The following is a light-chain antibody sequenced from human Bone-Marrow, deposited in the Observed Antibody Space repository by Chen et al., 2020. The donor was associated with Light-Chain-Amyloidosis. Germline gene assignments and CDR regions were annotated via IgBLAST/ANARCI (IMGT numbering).Light chain of an antibody. Sequence: QSALTQPASVSGSPGQSFTIACTGSYSDFGSHNLVSWYQLPPCRAPKPILYGVNNRPSGVSERFSGSKTDNTASLTISGLLGEDEADYYCCSYGGRLSLMFGGGTRLTVL. CDR1: YSDFGSHNL. J-gene: IGLJ3*02. CDR3: CSYGGRLSLM. CDR2: GVN. V-gene: IGLV2-23*02.